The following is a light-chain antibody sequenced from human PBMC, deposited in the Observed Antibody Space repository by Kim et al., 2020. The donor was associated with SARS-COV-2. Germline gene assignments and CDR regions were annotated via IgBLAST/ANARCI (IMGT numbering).Light chain of an antibody. CDR3: QQYNSYPHT. CDR2: AAS. V-gene: IGKV1-16*01. Sequence: SASVGDSITITCRASQGVSNNVAWFQQRPGKAPKSLIFAASRLQSGVPSRFRGSGTDTHFTLTISGLQPEDFATYFCQQYNSYPHTFGQGTKLEI. J-gene: IGKJ2*01. CDR1: QGVSNN.